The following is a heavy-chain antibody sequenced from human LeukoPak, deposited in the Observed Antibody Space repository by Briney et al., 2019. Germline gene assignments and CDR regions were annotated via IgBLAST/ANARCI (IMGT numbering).Heavy chain of an antibody. Sequence: SVKVSCKASGGTFSSYAISWVRQAPGQGLEWMGGIIPIFGTANYAQKFQGRVTITADESTSTAYMELSSLRSEDTAVYYCARDDQTTTVVNGMSAFDIWGQGTMVTVSS. CDR2: IIPIFGTA. CDR3: ARDDQTTTVVNGMSAFDI. J-gene: IGHJ3*02. D-gene: IGHD4-23*01. V-gene: IGHV1-69*13. CDR1: GGTFSSYA.